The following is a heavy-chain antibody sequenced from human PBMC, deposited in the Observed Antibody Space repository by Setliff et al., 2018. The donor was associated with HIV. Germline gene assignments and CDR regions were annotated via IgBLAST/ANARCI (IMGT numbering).Heavy chain of an antibody. CDR2: FYSGGIT. CDR3: ARVAFWAAAGINYYYYMDV. V-gene: IGHV4-4*07. CDR1: GASISSFS. J-gene: IGHJ6*03. Sequence: PSETLSLTCTVSGASISSFSWSWIRQPAGKGLEWIGRFYSGGITSYNPSLKSRVTMSLDTSKNQFSLKLSSVTAADTAVYYCARVAFWAAAGINYYYYMDVWGKGTTVTVSS. D-gene: IGHD6-13*01.